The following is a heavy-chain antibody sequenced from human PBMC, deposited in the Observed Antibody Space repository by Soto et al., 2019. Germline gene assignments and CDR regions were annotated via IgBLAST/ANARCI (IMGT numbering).Heavy chain of an antibody. CDR1: GDSINGYY. Sequence: PSETLSLTCTVSGDSINGYYWTWIRQPAGKGLEWIGRIYTSGTTSYSPSLKSRVTMSLDTSKNHFSLRLTSVTAADTAVYYCARDTVGISSPGVYWGRGTLVTVPQ. J-gene: IGHJ4*02. V-gene: IGHV4-4*07. CDR2: IYTSGTT. CDR3: ARDTVGISSPGVY. D-gene: IGHD4-17*01.